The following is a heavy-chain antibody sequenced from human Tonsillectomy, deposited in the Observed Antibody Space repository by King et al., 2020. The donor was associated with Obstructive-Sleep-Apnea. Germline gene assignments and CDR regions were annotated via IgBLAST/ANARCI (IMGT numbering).Heavy chain of an antibody. J-gene: IGHJ6*02. CDR1: GYTFTSYG. D-gene: IGHD3-3*01. V-gene: IGHV1-18*04. CDR2: ISPYNDNT. Sequence: VQLVQYGGEVKKPGASVTVSCKASGYTFTSYGISWVRQAPGQGLEWMGWISPYNDNTKYAQNLQGRVTMTTDTSTRTAYMELRSLRSDDTAVYYCAREDRPADFWSGPPPGYYYGMDVWGQGTTVTVSS. CDR3: AREDRPADFWSGPPPGYYYGMDV.